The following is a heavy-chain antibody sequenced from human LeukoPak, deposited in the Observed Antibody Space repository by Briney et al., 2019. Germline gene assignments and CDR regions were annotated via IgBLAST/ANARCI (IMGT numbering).Heavy chain of an antibody. J-gene: IGHJ4*02. V-gene: IGHV1-46*01. CDR3: ARLGYCGSTSCQ. CDR1: GYTFTSYP. CDR2: INPSAGST. Sequence: ASVKVSCKASGYTFTSYPVHWVRQAPGQGLEWMGIINPSAGSTNHAQKFQGRVTMTRDTSTSTVYMELSSLRSDDTAVYYCARLGYCGSTSCQWGQGTLVTVSS. D-gene: IGHD2-2*03.